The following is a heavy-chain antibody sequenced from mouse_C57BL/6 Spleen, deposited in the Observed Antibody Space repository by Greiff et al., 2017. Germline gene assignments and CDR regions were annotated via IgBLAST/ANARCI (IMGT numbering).Heavy chain of an antibody. CDR1: GYTFTSYW. D-gene: IGHD1-1*01. V-gene: IGHV1-64*01. CDR2: IHPNSGST. CDR3: ARLITTGYFDY. Sequence: QVQLKQPGAELVKPGASVKLSCKASGYTFTSYWMHWVKQRPGQGLEWIGMIHPNSGSTNYNEKFKSKATLTVDKSSSTAYMQLSSLTSEDSAVYYCARLITTGYFDYWGQGTTLTVSS. J-gene: IGHJ2*01.